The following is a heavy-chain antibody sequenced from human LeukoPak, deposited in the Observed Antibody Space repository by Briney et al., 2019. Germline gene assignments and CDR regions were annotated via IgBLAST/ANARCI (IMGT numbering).Heavy chain of an antibody. CDR3: ARRLAYCGGDCYSFAFGI. CDR2: INSDGSST. D-gene: IGHD2-21*02. Sequence: GGSLRLSRAASGFTFSCHLMHWVRQAPGKGRVWVSRINSDGSSTSYADSVKGRFTISRDNAKNTLYLQMNSLRAEDTAVYYCARRLAYCGGDCYSFAFGIWGQGEMVTVSS. J-gene: IGHJ3*02. V-gene: IGHV3-74*01. CDR1: GFTFSCHL.